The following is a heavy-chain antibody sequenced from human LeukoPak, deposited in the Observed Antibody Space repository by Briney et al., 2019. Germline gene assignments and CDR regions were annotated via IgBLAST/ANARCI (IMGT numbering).Heavy chain of an antibody. D-gene: IGHD6-13*01. Sequence: GGSLRLSCAASGFTFSSYGTHWVRQAPGKGLEWVAVIWYDGSNKYYADSVKGRFTISRDNSKNTLYLQMNSLRAEDTAVYYCARDHYSSPTFYFDYWGQGTLVTVSS. J-gene: IGHJ4*02. CDR2: IWYDGSNK. V-gene: IGHV3-33*01. CDR3: ARDHYSSPTFYFDY. CDR1: GFTFSSYG.